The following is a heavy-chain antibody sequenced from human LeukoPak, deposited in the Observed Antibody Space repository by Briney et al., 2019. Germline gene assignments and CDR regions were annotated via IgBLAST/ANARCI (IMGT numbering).Heavy chain of an antibody. CDR1: GFTFSDYY. J-gene: IGHJ5*02. D-gene: IGHD3-10*01. CDR2: ISSSSSYT. Sequence: GGSLRLSCAASGFTFSDYYMSWIRQAPGKGLEWVSYISSSSSYTNYADSVEGRFTISRDNAKNSLYLQMNSLRAEDTAVYYCARPRGSGSYYDNWFDPWGQGTLVTVSS. V-gene: IGHV3-11*06. CDR3: ARPRGSGSYYDNWFDP.